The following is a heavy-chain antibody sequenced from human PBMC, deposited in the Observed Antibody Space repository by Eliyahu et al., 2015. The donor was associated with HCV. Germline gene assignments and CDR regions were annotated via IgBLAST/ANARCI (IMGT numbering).Heavy chain of an antibody. CDR3: ALREGYYYDFYAMNV. Sequence: QLMQSAAEVXKPGSSVXVSCQSSGGAFRNYGIXWXRQAPGQGLEWMGGIILDLDKIDYAXKFQDRITITADESTRTSYMELSSLRSEDTAIYYCALREGYYYDFYAMNVWGQGTTXTVSS. D-gene: IGHD2-15*01. V-gene: IGHV1-69*01. J-gene: IGHJ6*02. CDR2: IILDLDKI. CDR1: GGAFRNYG.